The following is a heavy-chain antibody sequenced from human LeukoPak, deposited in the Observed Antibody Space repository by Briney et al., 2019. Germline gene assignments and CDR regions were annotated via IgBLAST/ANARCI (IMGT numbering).Heavy chain of an antibody. Sequence: PSQTLSLTRPVPGASIGSGDSISSGDYYWTWIRQPPGKALEWIGYVHYSGRAYYNPSLKSRLTISLDSSKNQLSLRLTSVTAADPAVYYSARDFPPDDHWGQGTLVTVSS. CDR1: GASIGSGDSISSGDYY. CDR3: ARDFPPDDH. V-gene: IGHV4-30-4*01. D-gene: IGHD2/OR15-2a*01. CDR2: VHYSGRA. J-gene: IGHJ4*02.